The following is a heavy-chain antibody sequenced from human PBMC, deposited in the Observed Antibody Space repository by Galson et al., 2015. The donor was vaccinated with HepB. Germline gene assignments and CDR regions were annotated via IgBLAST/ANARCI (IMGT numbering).Heavy chain of an antibody. CDR2: IYHSGST. D-gene: IGHD3-10*01. Sequence: ETLSLTCAVYGGSFSGYYWSWIRQPPGKGLEWIGEIYHSGSTNYNPSLKSRVTISVDTSKNQFSLKLSSVTAADTAVYYCARLTRYSDSGSYYNYYYYMDVWGKGTTVTVSS. J-gene: IGHJ6*03. CDR3: ARLTRYSDSGSYYNYYYYMDV. V-gene: IGHV4-34*01. CDR1: GGSFSGYY.